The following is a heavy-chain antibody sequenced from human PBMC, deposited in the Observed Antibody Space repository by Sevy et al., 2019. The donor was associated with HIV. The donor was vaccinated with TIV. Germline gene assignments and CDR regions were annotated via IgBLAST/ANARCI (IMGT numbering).Heavy chain of an antibody. Sequence: GGSLRLTCAASGFTVSSNYMSWVRQAPGKGLEWVSVIYSGGSTYYADSVKGRFTISRDNSKNTLYLQMNSLRAEDTAVYYCARSDSSGFPPVLFDYWAQGTLVTVSS. D-gene: IGHD3-22*01. CDR3: ARSDSSGFPPVLFDY. J-gene: IGHJ4*02. CDR1: GFTVSSNY. CDR2: IYSGGST. V-gene: IGHV3-53*01.